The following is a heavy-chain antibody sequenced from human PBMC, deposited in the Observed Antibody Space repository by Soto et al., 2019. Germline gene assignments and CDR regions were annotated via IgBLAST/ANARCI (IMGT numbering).Heavy chain of an antibody. V-gene: IGHV4-39*01. Sequence: QLQLQESGPGLVKPSETLSLTCAVSGGSISTYNYYWGWIRQPPGKGLEWIGSIDYSGSTYYNPSLKRRVTISVDASKSQFSLKVSSGTAADTAVYYCARRRTSYGMDVWGQGTTVTVSS. J-gene: IGHJ6*02. CDR1: GGSISTYNYY. CDR3: ARRRTSYGMDV. CDR2: IDYSGST.